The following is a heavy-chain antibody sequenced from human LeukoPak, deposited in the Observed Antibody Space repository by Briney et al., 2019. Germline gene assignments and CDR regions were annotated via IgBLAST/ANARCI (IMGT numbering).Heavy chain of an antibody. Sequence: SETLSLTCTVSGGSISSYYWSWIRQPPGKGLEWIGDIYYSGSTNYNPSLKSRVTISVDTSKNQFSLKLRSVTPADTAVYYCARQQHYDSSGYYDYWGQGTLVTVSS. V-gene: IGHV4-59*08. D-gene: IGHD3-22*01. J-gene: IGHJ4*02. CDR1: GGSISSYY. CDR3: ARQQHYDSSGYYDY. CDR2: IYYSGST.